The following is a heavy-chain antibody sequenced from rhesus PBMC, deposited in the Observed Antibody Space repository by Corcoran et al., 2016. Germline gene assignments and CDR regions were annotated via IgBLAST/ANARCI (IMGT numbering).Heavy chain of an antibody. CDR3: ARVLRYSGRSGHY. CDR2: IYWNDSK. CDR1: GFSISTSGTG. J-gene: IGHJ4*01. V-gene: IGHV2-95*01. D-gene: IGHD6-19*01. Sequence: QVTLKESGPALVKPTQTLTLTCTFSGFSISTSGTGVGWIRQPPGKALEWLASIYWNDSKYYSTSPESRLTISKDTSKNQVVLTMTNMDPVDTATYYCARVLRYSGRSGHYWGQGVLVTVSS.